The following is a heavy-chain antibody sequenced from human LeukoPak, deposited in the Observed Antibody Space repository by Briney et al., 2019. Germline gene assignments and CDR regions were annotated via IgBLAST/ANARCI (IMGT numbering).Heavy chain of an antibody. CDR1: GFTFSNYA. D-gene: IGHD6-19*01. CDR3: VRKTAHSSGWYLF. V-gene: IGHV3-23*01. Sequence: GGSLRLSCAASATSGFTFSNYAINWFRQAPGKGLEWVSSIYGGGDIIYHADSVKGRFTISRDNSKNMLYLHMTSLRTEDTAVYYCVRKTAHSSGWYLFWGQGTLVTVSS. CDR2: IYGGGDII. J-gene: IGHJ4*02.